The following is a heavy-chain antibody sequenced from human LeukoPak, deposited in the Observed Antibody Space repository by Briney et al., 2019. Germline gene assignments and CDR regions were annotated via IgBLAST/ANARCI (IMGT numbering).Heavy chain of an antibody. CDR3: ACPSGLGLVPADTNWFDP. CDR1: GYIFTGHY. V-gene: IGHV1-2*02. D-gene: IGHD2-2*01. Sequence: AASVKVSCKASGYIFTGHYMNWVRQVPGQGLEWMGWINANSGGTNYAQKFQGRVTMTRDTSISTAYMELSRLRSDDTAVYYCACPSGLGLVPADTNWFDPWGQGTLVTVCS. CDR2: INANSGGT. J-gene: IGHJ5*02.